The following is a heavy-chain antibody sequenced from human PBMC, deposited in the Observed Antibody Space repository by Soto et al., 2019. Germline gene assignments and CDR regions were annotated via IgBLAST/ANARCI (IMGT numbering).Heavy chain of an antibody. CDR3: AGDKDRHQLGGDYSYVTEV. V-gene: IGHV1-69*12. D-gene: IGHD1-1*01. CDR1: GGTFSSSA. CDR2: IMPIFRTP. Sequence: QVQLVQSGAEVKKPGSSVKVSCKASGGTFSSSAFSWGRQAPGQGREWMGGIMPIFRTPDYAQKFQGRVTITAYESTRTRYMELSSLRFEGTVLYCCAGDKDRHQLGGDYSYVTEVRGQGTTGSVSS. J-gene: IGHJ6*02.